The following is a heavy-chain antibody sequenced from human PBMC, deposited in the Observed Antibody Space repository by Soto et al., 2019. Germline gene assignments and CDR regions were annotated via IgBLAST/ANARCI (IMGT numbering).Heavy chain of an antibody. V-gene: IGHV3-21*01. D-gene: IGHD6-13*01. CDR2: ISSSSSYI. Sequence: ESGGGLVKPGGSLRLSCAASGFTFSSYSMNWVRQAPGKGLEWVSSISSSSSYIYYADSVKGRFTISRDNAKNSLYLQMNSLRAEDTAVYYCARVQGSSWATGDYIDYWGQGTLVTVSS. CDR1: GFTFSSYS. J-gene: IGHJ4*02. CDR3: ARVQGSSWATGDYIDY.